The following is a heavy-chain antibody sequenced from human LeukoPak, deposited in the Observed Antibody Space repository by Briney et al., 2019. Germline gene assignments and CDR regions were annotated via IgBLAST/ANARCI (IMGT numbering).Heavy chain of an antibody. D-gene: IGHD6-19*01. CDR1: GGSISSSSYY. Sequence: SETLSLTCTVSGGSISSSSYYWGWIRRPPGKGLEWIGSIYYSGSTYYNPSLKSRVTISVDTSKNQFSLKLSSVTAADTAVYYCARDRAVAGTGDYWGQGTLVTVSS. V-gene: IGHV4-39*07. CDR2: IYYSGST. J-gene: IGHJ4*02. CDR3: ARDRAVAGTGDY.